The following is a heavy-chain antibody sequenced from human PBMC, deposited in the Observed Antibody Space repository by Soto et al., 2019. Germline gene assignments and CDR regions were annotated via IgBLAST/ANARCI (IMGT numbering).Heavy chain of an antibody. CDR1: GDTFSSYA. Sequence: QVQLVQSGAEVKKPGSSVKVSCKASGDTFSSYAISWVRQAPGQGLEWMGGIIPICGTANYAQKFQGRVTITADESTSTAYMELSSLRSEDTAVYYCASQVVATNAFDIWGQGTMVTVSS. D-gene: IGHD5-12*01. CDR2: IIPICGTA. CDR3: ASQVVATNAFDI. V-gene: IGHV1-69*12. J-gene: IGHJ3*02.